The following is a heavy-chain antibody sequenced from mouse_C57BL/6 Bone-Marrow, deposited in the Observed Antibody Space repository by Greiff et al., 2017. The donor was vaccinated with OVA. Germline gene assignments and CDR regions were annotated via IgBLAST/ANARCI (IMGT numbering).Heavy chain of an antibody. D-gene: IGHD2-5*01. CDR3: GRWDYSNYGDWYFDV. J-gene: IGHJ1*03. CDR1: GYTFTSYW. Sequence: QVQLQQPGAELVKPGASVKMSCKASGYTFTSYWITWVKQRPGQGLEWIGDIYPGSGSTNYNEKFKSKATLTVDTSSSTAYMQLSSLTSEDSAVYYCGRWDYSNYGDWYFDVWGTGTTVTVSS. CDR2: IYPGSGST. V-gene: IGHV1-55*01.